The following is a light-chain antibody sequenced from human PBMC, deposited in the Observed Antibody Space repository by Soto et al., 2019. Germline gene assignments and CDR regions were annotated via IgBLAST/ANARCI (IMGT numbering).Light chain of an antibody. CDR3: SSYTSSSPCV. CDR2: DVS. Sequence: QSALTQPASVSGSPGQSITISCTGTSSDVGGYNYVSWYQQHPGKAPKLMIYDVSNRPSGVSNRFSGSKSGNTASLTISGLQAEDEADYYCSSYTSSSPCVFGGGTKPTVL. J-gene: IGLJ3*02. V-gene: IGLV2-14*01. CDR1: SSDVGGYNY.